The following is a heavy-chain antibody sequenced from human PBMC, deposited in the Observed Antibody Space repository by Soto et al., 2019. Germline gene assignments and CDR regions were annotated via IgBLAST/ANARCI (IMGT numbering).Heavy chain of an antibody. CDR2: IIPIFGTP. Sequence: GDSVKVSCKAFGGSFSDYAISWVRQAPGQGLEWMGGIIPIFGTPNYAQKFQDRVTFTAHESTNTAYMELSRLTSEDTAVYYCARYRAPRGWSYLDLWGQGTQVTVSS. J-gene: IGHJ4*02. V-gene: IGHV1-69*13. CDR3: ARYRAPRGWSYLDL. D-gene: IGHD2-15*01. CDR1: GGSFSDYA.